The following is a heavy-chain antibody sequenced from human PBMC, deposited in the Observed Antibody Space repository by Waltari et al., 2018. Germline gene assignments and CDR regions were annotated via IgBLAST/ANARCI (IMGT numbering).Heavy chain of an antibody. V-gene: IGHV3-30*02. D-gene: IGHD6-13*01. J-gene: IGHJ4*02. CDR3: AKLYSSSWYDY. Sequence: QVQLVEYGGGVVQPGGSLRLSCAASGFTFSSYGMHWVRQAPGKGLEWVAFIRYDGSNKYYADSVKGRFTIYRDNSKNTLYLQMNSLRAEDTAVYYCAKLYSSSWYDYWGQGTLVTVSS. CDR1: GFTFSSYG. CDR2: IRYDGSNK.